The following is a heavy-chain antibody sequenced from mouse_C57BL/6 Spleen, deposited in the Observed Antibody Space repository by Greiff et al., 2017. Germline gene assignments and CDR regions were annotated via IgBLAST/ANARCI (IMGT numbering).Heavy chain of an antibody. J-gene: IGHJ1*03. V-gene: IGHV1-69*01. Sequence: QVQLQQPGAELVMPGASVKLSCKASGYTFTSYWMHWVKQRPGQGLELIGEIDPSDSYTNYNQKFKGKSTLTVDKSSSTAYMQLSSLTSEDSAVYYCALLGARYFDVWGTGTTVTVSS. CDR1: GYTFTSYW. CDR3: ALLGARYFDV. CDR2: IDPSDSYT. D-gene: IGHD4-1*01.